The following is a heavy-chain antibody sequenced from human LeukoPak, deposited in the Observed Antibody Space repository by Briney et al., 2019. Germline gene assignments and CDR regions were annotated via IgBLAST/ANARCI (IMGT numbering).Heavy chain of an antibody. V-gene: IGHV1-2*02. Sequence: ASVKVSCKASGYTFTGYYLHWVRQAPGQGLEWMGWINPNSAGTNYAQKFQGRVTMTRDTSISTAYMELSRVRSDDTAVYFCARAGVYYDSSGYYDYWGQGTLVTVFS. CDR1: GYTFTGYY. CDR2: INPNSAGT. CDR3: ARAGVYYDSSGYYDY. J-gene: IGHJ4*02. D-gene: IGHD3-22*01.